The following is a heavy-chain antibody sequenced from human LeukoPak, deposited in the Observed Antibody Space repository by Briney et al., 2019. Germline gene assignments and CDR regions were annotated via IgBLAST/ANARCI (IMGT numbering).Heavy chain of an antibody. CDR3: ASTGVVPAAIPDRYMDV. J-gene: IGHJ6*03. D-gene: IGHD2-2*01. Sequence: SETLSLTCAVYGGSFSGYYWSWLRQPPGKGLEWIGEINHSGSTNYNPSLKSRVTISVDTSKNQFSLKLSSVTAADTAVYYCASTGVVPAAIPDRYMDVWGKGTTVTVSS. CDR1: GGSFSGYY. V-gene: IGHV4-34*01. CDR2: INHSGST.